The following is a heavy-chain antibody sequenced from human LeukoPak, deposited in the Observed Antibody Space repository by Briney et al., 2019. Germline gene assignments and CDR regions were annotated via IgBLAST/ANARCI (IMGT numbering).Heavy chain of an antibody. V-gene: IGHV4-34*01. J-gene: IGHJ4*02. CDR3: ARGLLLWFGELSFFDY. Sequence: SETLSLTCAVYGGSFSGYYWSWIRQPPGKXXXXXXXINHSGSTNYNPSLKSRVTISVDTSKNQFSLKLSSVTAADTAVYYCARGLLLWFGELSFFDYWGQGTLVTVSS. CDR2: INHSGST. CDR1: GGSFSGYY. D-gene: IGHD3-10*01.